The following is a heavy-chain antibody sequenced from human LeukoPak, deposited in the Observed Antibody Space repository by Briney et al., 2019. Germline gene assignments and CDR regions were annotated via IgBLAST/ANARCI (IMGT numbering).Heavy chain of an antibody. CDR2: ISWNGGSI. J-gene: IGHJ6*02. CDR3: AKSRSDYYYYGMDV. CDR1: GFTFDDYA. Sequence: GGSLRLSCAASGFTFDDYAMHWVRQAPGKGLEWVSGISWNGGSIGSADSVKGRFTISRDNAKNSLYLQMNSLRAEDTAFYYCAKSRSDYYYYGMDVWGQGTTVTVS. V-gene: IGHV3-9*01.